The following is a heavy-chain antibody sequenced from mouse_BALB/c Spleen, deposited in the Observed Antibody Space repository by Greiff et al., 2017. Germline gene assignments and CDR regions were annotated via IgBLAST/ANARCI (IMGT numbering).Heavy chain of an antibody. CDR3: ARHDGSSFDY. CDR2: IDPANGNT. D-gene: IGHD1-1*01. CDR1: GFNIKDTY. J-gene: IGHJ2*01. Sequence: EVQLQQSGAELVKPGASVKLSCTASGFNIKDTYMHWVKQRPEQGLEWIGRIDPANGNTKYDPKFQGKATITADTSSNTAYLQLSSLTSEDTAVSYCARHDGSSFDYWGEGTTLTVSS. V-gene: IGHV14-3*02.